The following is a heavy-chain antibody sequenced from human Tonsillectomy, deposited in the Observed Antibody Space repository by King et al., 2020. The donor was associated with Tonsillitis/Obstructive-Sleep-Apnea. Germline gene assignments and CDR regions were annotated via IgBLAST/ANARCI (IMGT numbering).Heavy chain of an antibody. V-gene: IGHV5-51*01. CDR3: ARIAISLDFYYMDV. CDR1: GYSFTSYL. Sequence: QLVQSGAEVKKPGESLKISCKGSGYSFTSYLIAWVRQMPGKGLEWMGLIYPIRYSPCFQGQVTISADKSISTAYLQWSSLKASDTAMYYCARIAISLDFYYMDVWGKGTTVTVSS. J-gene: IGHJ6*03. D-gene: IGHD3-9*01. CDR2: IYPI.